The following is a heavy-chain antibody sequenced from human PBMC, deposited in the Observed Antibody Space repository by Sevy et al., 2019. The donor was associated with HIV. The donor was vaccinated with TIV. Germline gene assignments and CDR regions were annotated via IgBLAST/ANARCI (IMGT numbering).Heavy chain of an antibody. J-gene: IGHJ5*02. CDR1: GGTLNNYG. Sequence: ASVKVSCKASGGTLNNYGMNWVRQAPGQGLDWMGGIIPSVGIASYAQKIQGRAAITADESTSTIYLEVGRLRSDDTAVYFCASVRPCGGDCYFFATWGQGTLVTVSS. CDR3: ASVRPCGGDCYFFAT. CDR2: IIPSVGIA. D-gene: IGHD2-21*02. V-gene: IGHV1-69*10.